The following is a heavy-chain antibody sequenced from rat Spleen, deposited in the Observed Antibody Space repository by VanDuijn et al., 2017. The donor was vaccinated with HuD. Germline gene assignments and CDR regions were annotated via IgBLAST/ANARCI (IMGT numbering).Heavy chain of an antibody. J-gene: IGHJ4*01. CDR3: AREYTTDYYYFRLVMDA. CDR1: GFNFNDYW. V-gene: IGHV4-2*01. D-gene: IGHD1-6*01. Sequence: EVKLVESGGGLVQPGRSLKLSCEASGFNFNDYWMGWVRQAPGKGLEWIGEINKDSSTINYTPSLKDRFTISRDSAHNTLYLQMSKLGSEDTAIYYCAREYTTDYYYFRLVMDAWGQGASVTVSS. CDR2: INKDSSTI.